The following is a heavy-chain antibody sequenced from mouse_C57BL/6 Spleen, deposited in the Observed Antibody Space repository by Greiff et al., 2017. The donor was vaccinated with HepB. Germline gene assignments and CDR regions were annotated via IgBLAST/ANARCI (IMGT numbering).Heavy chain of an antibody. D-gene: IGHD1-1*01. CDR2: IYPGDGDT. Sequence: VQLKESGPELVKPGASVKISCKASGYAFSSSWMNWVKQRPGKGLEWIGRIYPGDGDTNYNGKFKGKATLTADKSSSTAYMQLSSLTSEDSAVYVCARSSYGSNYYYAMDYWGQGTSVTVSS. CDR3: ARSSYGSNYYYAMDY. CDR1: GYAFSSSW. V-gene: IGHV1-82*01. J-gene: IGHJ4*01.